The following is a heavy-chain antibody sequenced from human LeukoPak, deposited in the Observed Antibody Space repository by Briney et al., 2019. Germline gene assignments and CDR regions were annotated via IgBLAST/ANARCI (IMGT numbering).Heavy chain of an antibody. CDR3: ARFFTMVRGVRQWFDP. Sequence: PSETLSLTCTVSGGSISSHYWSWIRQPPGKGLEWIGYIYYSGSTNYNPSLKSRVTISVDTSKNQFSLKLSSVTAADTAVYYCARFFTMVRGVRQWFDPWGQGTLVTVSS. CDR1: GGSISSHY. V-gene: IGHV4-59*11. CDR2: IYYSGST. J-gene: IGHJ5*02. D-gene: IGHD3-10*01.